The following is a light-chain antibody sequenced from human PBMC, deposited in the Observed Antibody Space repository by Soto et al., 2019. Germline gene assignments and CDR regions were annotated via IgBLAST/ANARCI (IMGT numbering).Light chain of an antibody. V-gene: IGKV1-27*01. CDR1: QGVSNY. J-gene: IGKJ3*01. CDR3: RKYNSAPFT. Sequence: DIQMTQSPSSLSASVGDRVTITCRASQGVSNYLAWYQQKPGKVPKLLIYAASTLQSGVPSRFSGSGSGTDFTITIRSLQPEDVATYYCRKYNSAPFTFGPGTKVDIK. CDR2: AAS.